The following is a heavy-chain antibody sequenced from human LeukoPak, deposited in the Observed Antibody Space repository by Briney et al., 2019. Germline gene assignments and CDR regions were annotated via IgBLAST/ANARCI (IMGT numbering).Heavy chain of an antibody. D-gene: IGHD5-12*01. CDR3: AKQAGRGYDSLFDY. CDR2: ISGSGGST. J-gene: IGHJ4*02. Sequence: PGGSLRLSCAASGSTFSSYAMSWVRQAPRKGLEWVSAISGSGGSTYYADSVKGRFTISRDNSKNTLYLQMNSLRAEDTAVYYCAKQAGRGYDSLFDYWGQGTLVTVSS. V-gene: IGHV3-23*01. CDR1: GSTFSSYA.